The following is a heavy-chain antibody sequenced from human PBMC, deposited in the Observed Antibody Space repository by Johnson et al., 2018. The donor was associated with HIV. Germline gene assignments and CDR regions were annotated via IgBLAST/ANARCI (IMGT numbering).Heavy chain of an antibody. Sequence: VQLVESGGGLVQPGGSLRLSCAASGFTFSSYWIHWVRQAPGKGLVWVSRINSDGGRTDYADSVKGRFTISRDNAKNTLFLQMNSLRAEDTAVYYCARDSPGGAFDIWGQGTVVTVSS. CDR1: GFTFSSYW. CDR2: INSDGGRT. J-gene: IGHJ3*02. D-gene: IGHD3-10*01. CDR3: ARDSPGGAFDI. V-gene: IGHV3-74*01.